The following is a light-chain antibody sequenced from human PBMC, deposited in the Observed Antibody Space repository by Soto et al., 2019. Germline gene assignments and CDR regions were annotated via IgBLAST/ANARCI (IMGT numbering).Light chain of an antibody. CDR2: AAS. CDR3: QEYNSAPQA. CDR1: QGISNY. J-gene: IGKJ3*01. V-gene: IGKV1-27*01. Sequence: DIQMTQSPSSLSASVGDRVTITCRASQGISNYLAWYQQKPGKVPKLLLYAASTLQSGVPSRFSGSGSGTDFTLTISSLQTEDVATYYWQEYNSAPQAFGPGTKVDIK.